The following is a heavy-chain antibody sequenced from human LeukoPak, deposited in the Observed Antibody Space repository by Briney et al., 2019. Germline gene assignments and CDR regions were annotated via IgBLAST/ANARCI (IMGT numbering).Heavy chain of an antibody. CDR2: IYPGDSDT. CDR1: GYSFTNYW. CDR3: ARRVITTVRDTTSNWFDP. J-gene: IGHJ5*02. V-gene: IGHV5-51*01. D-gene: IGHD3-10*01. Sequence: TGESLKISCKGSGYSFTNYWIGWVRQMPGKGLQWMGIIYPGDSDTRYSPSFQGQVTISADKSISTAYLQWSSLKASDTAMYYCARRVITTVRDTTSNWFDPWGQGTLVTVSS.